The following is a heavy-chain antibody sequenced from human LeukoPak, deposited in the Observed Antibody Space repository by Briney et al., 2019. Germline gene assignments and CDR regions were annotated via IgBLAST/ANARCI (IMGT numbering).Heavy chain of an antibody. D-gene: IGHD2-2*01. J-gene: IGHJ4*02. CDR3: ARTVGDIVVVGLHY. V-gene: IGHV1-46*01. CDR1: GYTFTSYY. Sequence: ASVKVSFMASGYTFTSYYMHWVRQAPGQGLEWMGIINPSGCSTSYAQKFQGRVTMTRDTSTSTVYMELSSLRSEDTAVYYCARTVGDIVVVGLHYRFQATLVTVSS. CDR2: INPSGCST.